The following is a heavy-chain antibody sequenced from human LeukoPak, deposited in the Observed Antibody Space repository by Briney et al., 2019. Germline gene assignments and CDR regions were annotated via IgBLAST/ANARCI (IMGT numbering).Heavy chain of an antibody. CDR3: ARAPVDIVVVPAAIG. CDR1: GFIFSSYS. V-gene: IGHV3-21*01. Sequence: PGGSLRLSCAASGFIFSSYSMNWVRQAPGKGLEWVSSISSSSSYIYYADSVKGRFTISRDNAKNSLYLQMNSLRAEDTAVYYCARAPVDIVVVPAAIGWGQGTLVTVSS. D-gene: IGHD2-2*03. CDR2: ISSSSSYI. J-gene: IGHJ4*02.